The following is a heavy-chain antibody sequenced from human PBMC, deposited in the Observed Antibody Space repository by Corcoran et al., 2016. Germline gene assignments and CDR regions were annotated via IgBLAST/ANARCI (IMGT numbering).Heavy chain of an antibody. CDR3: ARAPKQWLVLGFDY. J-gene: IGHJ4*02. CDR2: INPSGGST. Sequence: QVQLVQSGDEVKKPGASVKVSCKASGYTFTSYYMHWVRQAAGQGLEWMGIINPSGGSTSYAQKFQGRVTMTRDTSTSTVYMELSSLRSEDTVVYYCARAPKQWLVLGFDYWGQGTLFTVSS. D-gene: IGHD6-19*01. V-gene: IGHV1-46*01. CDR1: GYTFTSYY.